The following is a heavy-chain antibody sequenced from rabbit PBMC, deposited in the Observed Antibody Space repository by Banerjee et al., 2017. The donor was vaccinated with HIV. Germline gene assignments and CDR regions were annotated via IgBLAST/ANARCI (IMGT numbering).Heavy chain of an antibody. Sequence: QSLEESGGDLVKPGASLTLTCTASGFTLSSYWMCWVRQAPGKGLEWIACIYTGSSGRTYYASWAKGRFTISKASSTTVTLQMTSLTAADTATYFCARDKADTGDYEFDLWGPGTLVTVS. V-gene: IGHV1S40*01. CDR1: GFTLSSYW. D-gene: IGHD2-1*01. J-gene: IGHJ4*01. CDR2: IYTGSSGRT. CDR3: ARDKADTGDYEFDL.